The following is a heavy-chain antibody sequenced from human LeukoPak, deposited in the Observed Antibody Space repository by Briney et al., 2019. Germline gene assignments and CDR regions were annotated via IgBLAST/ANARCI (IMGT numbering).Heavy chain of an antibody. CDR1: GDSITNSY. J-gene: IGHJ5*02. CDR2: TYHSGSS. V-gene: IGHV4-59*01. Sequence: SSETLSLTCTVSGDSITNSYWALIRQSPGKGLEWIGHTYHSGSSAYHPSLKSRVSMLVDTSTNQLFLNLTSVTAADTAVYYCARRVVAAHNWFDPWGQGTLVTVSS. CDR3: ARRVVAAHNWFDP. D-gene: IGHD2-15*01.